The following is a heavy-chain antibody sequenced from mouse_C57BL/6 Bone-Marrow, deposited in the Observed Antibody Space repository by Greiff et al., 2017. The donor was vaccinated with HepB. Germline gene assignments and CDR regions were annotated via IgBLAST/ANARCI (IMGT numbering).Heavy chain of an antibody. V-gene: IGHV5-17*01. Sequence: EVMLVESGGGLVKPGGSLKLSCAASGFTFSDYGMHWVRQAPEKGLEWVAYISSGSSTIYYADTVKGRFTSSRDNAKNTLFLQMTRLRSEDTAMYYCGGAPYYAMYYWGQGTSVTVSS. CDR2: ISSGSSTI. J-gene: IGHJ4*01. CDR3: GGAPYYAMYY. CDR1: GFTFSDYG.